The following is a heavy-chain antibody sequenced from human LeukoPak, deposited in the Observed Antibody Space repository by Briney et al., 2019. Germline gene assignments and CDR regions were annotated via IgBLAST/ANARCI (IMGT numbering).Heavy chain of an antibody. CDR2: ISAYNGNT. Sequence: ASVKVSCKASGYTFTSYGISWVRQAPGQGLEWMGWISAYNGNTNYAQKLQGRVTMTTDTSTSTAYMELRSLRSDDTAVYYCARDVLRFLEWLSHDDAFDIWGQGTMVTVSS. CDR1: GYTFTSYG. V-gene: IGHV1-18*01. J-gene: IGHJ3*02. D-gene: IGHD3-3*01. CDR3: ARDVLRFLEWLSHDDAFDI.